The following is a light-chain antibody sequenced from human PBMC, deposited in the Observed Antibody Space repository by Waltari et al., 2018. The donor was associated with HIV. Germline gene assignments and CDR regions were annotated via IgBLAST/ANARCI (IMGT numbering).Light chain of an antibody. V-gene: IGKV3-20*01. CDR2: GAS. Sequence: ELVLTQSPGTLSLSPGARATLSCMTSQSVNSGYLAWFQQKPGQAPRLLIYGASTRATGIPDRFSASGSGTDFTLTISRLEPEDFAVYYCQQYGTSPRVTFGPGTRVDIK. J-gene: IGKJ3*01. CDR3: QQYGTSPRVT. CDR1: QSVNSGY.